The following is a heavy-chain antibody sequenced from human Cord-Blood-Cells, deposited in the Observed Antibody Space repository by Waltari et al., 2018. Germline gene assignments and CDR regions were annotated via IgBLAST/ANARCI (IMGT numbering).Heavy chain of an antibody. CDR1: GYSISSGYY. Sequence: KPSETLSLTCAVSGYSISSGYYLGWLRQPPGKGLEWIGSIYHRGSTYYNPSLKSRVTISVDTSTNQFSRKLSSVTAADTAVYYLARVGTYGDYYFDYWGQGTMVTVSS. CDR2: IYHRGST. J-gene: IGHJ4*02. CDR3: ARVGTYGDYYFDY. D-gene: IGHD4-17*01. V-gene: IGHV4-38-2*01.